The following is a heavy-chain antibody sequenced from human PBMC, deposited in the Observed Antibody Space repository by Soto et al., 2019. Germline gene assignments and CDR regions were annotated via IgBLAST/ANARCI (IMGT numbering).Heavy chain of an antibody. V-gene: IGHV1-46*01. J-gene: IGHJ6*02. CDR3: AREYRTWDTVTNDLDGMDV. CDR2: INPSGGST. CDR1: GYTFTSYY. D-gene: IGHD5-18*01. Sequence: ASVKVSCKASGYTFTSYYMHWVRQAPGQGLEWMGIINPSGGSTSYAQKFQGRVTMTRDTSTSTVYMELSSLRSEDTAVYYCAREYRTWDTVTNDLDGMDVWGQGTTVTVSS.